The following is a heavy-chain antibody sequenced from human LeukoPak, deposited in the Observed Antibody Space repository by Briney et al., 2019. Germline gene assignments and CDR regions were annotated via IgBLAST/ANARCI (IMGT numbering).Heavy chain of an antibody. CDR1: GYTFTGYY. D-gene: IGHD3-9*01. CDR2: INPNSGGT. Sequence: AAVKVSCKASGYTFTGYYMHWVRQAPGQGVGWVGWINPNSGGTKYAEKFQGRVTMTRDTSISTAYMELSRLRSDDTAVFYCASDSYDILTGFQWGQGTQVTVSS. CDR3: ASDSYDILTGFQ. V-gene: IGHV1-2*02. J-gene: IGHJ4*02.